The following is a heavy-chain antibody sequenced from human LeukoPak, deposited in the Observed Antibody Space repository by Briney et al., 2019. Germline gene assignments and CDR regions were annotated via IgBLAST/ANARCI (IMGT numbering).Heavy chain of an antibody. CDR2: INPNSGGT. Sequence: GASVKVSCKASGYTFTGYYMHWVRQAPGQGLEWMGWINPNSGGTNYAQKFQGRVTMTRDTSISTAYMELSSLRSEDTAVYYCARGYSSSSGTFDYWGQGTLVTVSS. J-gene: IGHJ4*02. CDR1: GYTFTGYY. V-gene: IGHV1-2*02. CDR3: ARGYSSSSGTFDY. D-gene: IGHD6-6*01.